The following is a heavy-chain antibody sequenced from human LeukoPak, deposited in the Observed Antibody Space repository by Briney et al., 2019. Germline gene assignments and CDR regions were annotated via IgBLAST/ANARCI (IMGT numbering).Heavy chain of an antibody. CDR1: GFTFSTYG. D-gene: IGHD3-16*01. V-gene: IGHV3-30*03. CDR3: ASGFLRNWYYLGDY. Sequence: GRSLRLSCAASGFTFSTYGMHWVRQAPGKGLEWVAVLSHDGTNKYYADSVKGRFTISRDNSENTLYLQMNSLRAEDTAVYYCASGFLRNWYYLGDYWGQGTLVTVSS. J-gene: IGHJ4*02. CDR2: LSHDGTNK.